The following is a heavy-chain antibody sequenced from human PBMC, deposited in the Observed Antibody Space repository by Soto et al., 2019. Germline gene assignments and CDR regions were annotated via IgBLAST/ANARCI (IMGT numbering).Heavy chain of an antibody. Sequence: LSLTFTVSGGSISSGDYYWSWIRQPPGKGLEWIGYIYYSGSTYYNPSLKSRVTISVDTSKNQFSLKLSSVTAADTAVYYCARGDSSSWYWSYWGQGTLVTVSS. V-gene: IGHV4-30-4*01. CDR3: ARGDSSSWYWSY. J-gene: IGHJ4*02. CDR2: IYYSGST. D-gene: IGHD6-13*01. CDR1: GGSISSGDYY.